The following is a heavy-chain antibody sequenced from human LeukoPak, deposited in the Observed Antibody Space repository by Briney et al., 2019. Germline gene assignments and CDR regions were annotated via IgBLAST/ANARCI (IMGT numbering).Heavy chain of an antibody. CDR1: GGSFSGYY. D-gene: IGHD6-13*01. J-gene: IGHJ5*02. Sequence: SETLSLTCAVYGGSFSGYYWSWIRQPPGKGLEWIGEINHSGSTNYNPSLKSRVTISVDTSKNQFSLKLSSVTAADTAVYYCARGGGSSWQFDPWGQGTLVTVSS. CDR3: ARGGGSSWQFDP. CDR2: INHSGST. V-gene: IGHV4-34*01.